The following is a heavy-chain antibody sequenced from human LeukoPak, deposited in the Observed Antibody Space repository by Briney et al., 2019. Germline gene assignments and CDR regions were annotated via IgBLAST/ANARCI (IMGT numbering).Heavy chain of an antibody. CDR2: IIPILGIA. CDR1: GGTFSSYV. V-gene: IGHV1-69*04. Sequence: SVKVSCKASGGTFSSYVISWVRQAPGQGLEWMGRIIPILGIANYAQKFQGRITITADKSTSTAYMELSSLRSEDTAVYYCARAIYDSSGYYYVRYGMDVWGQGTTVTVSS. J-gene: IGHJ6*02. CDR3: ARAIYDSSGYYYVRYGMDV. D-gene: IGHD3-22*01.